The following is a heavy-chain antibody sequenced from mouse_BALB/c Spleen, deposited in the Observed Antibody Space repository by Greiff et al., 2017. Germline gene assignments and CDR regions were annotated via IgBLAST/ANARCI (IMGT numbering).Heavy chain of an antibody. J-gene: IGHJ3*01. CDR3: NAYYGSSYFDY. CDR2: IDPENGDT. V-gene: IGHV14-4*02. Sequence: EVQLQQSGAELVRPGASVKLSCTASGFNIKDYYMHWVKQRPEQGLEWIGWIDPENGDTEYAPKFQGKATMTADTSSNTAYLQLSSLTSEDTAVYYCNAYYGSSYFDYWGQGTLVTVSA. CDR1: GFNIKDYY. D-gene: IGHD1-1*01.